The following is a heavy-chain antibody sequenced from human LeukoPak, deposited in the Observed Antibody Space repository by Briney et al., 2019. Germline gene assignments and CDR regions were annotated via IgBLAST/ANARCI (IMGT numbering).Heavy chain of an antibody. CDR3: ATTTSGGDAFDI. V-gene: IGHV4-4*07. CDR2: IYTSGRT. D-gene: IGHD1-26*01. J-gene: IGHJ3*02. CDR1: GGSISSYY. Sequence: SETLSLTCTVSGGSISSYYWSWIRQPAGKGLEWIGRIYTSGRTNYNPSLTSRVTMSVDTSKNQFSLKLSSVTAADTAVYYCATTTSGGDAFDIWGQGTMVTVSS.